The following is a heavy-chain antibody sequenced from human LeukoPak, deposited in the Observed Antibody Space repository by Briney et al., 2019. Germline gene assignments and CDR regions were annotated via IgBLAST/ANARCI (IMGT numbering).Heavy chain of an antibody. Sequence: SETLSLTCAVYGGSFSGYYWSWIRQPPGKGLEWIGEINHSGSTNYNPSLKSRVAISVDTSKNQFSLKLSSVTAADTAVYYCARGARIFAMIVVVGGHYFDYWGQGTLVTVSS. V-gene: IGHV4-34*01. CDR2: INHSGST. D-gene: IGHD3-22*01. CDR3: ARGARIFAMIVVVGGHYFDY. J-gene: IGHJ4*02. CDR1: GGSFSGYY.